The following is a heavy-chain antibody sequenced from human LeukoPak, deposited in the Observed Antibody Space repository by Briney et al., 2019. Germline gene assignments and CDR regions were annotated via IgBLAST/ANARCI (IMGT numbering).Heavy chain of an antibody. Sequence: GESLRLSCEVSGLDVCTYSVNWVRQAPGQGLECVSSISSSSSYIYYADSVKGRFTISRDNAKNSLYLQMNSLRAEDTAVYYCARDIRRAAAGTDAFDIWGQGTMVTVSS. CDR3: ARDIRRAAAGTDAFDI. CDR1: GLDVCTYS. V-gene: IGHV3-21*01. CDR2: ISSSSSYI. D-gene: IGHD6-13*01. J-gene: IGHJ3*02.